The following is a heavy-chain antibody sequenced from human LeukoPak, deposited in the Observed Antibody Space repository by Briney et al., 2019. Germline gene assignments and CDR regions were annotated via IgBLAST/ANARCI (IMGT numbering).Heavy chain of an antibody. V-gene: IGHV1-69*05. CDR3: ARDRGDLVTAYYYNYYMDV. D-gene: IGHD3-10*01. CDR2: IIPLYGTT. CDR1: GGTFSSYA. J-gene: IGHJ6*03. Sequence: ASVKVSCKASGGTFSSYAISWVRQAPGQGLEWMGGIIPLYGTTNYAQKFQGRVTITTDESTSTAYMELSSLRSEDTAVYYCARDRGDLVTAYYYNYYMDVWGKGTTVTVSS.